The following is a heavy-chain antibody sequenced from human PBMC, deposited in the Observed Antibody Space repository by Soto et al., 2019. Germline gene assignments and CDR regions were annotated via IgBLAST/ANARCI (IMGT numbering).Heavy chain of an antibody. V-gene: IGHV1-18*01. D-gene: IGHD3-10*01. Sequence: ASVKVSCKASGYTFTNYGITWVRQAPGQGLEWMGWIGAYNGNTHYTERLQGRVTMTTDTSTSTAYMELRGLRSDDSAVYYCARGDYGSGSQETFDIWGQGTMVTVSS. CDR2: IGAYNGNT. J-gene: IGHJ3*02. CDR1: GYTFTNYG. CDR3: ARGDYGSGSQETFDI.